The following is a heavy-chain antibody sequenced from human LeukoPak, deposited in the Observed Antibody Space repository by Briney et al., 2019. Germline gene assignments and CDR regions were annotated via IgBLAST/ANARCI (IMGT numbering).Heavy chain of an antibody. D-gene: IGHD2-15*01. V-gene: IGHV3-23*01. CDR2: ISGSGDST. CDR1: GFTFSTYA. J-gene: IGHJ4*02. CDR3: AEDVVVIVAAKPGI. Sequence: PGGSPRLSCAASGFTFSTYAMSWVRQAPGKGLEWVSSISGSGDSTYYVNSVKGRFTISRDNSKNTVYLQMNSLRAEDTAIYYCAEDVVVIVAAKPGIWGQGTLVTVSS.